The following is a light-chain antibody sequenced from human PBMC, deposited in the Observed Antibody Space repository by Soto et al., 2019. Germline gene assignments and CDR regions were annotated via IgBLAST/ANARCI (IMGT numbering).Light chain of an antibody. CDR1: QSVSSSY. CDR3: QRYGSSPRT. CDR2: GAS. Sequence: EIVLTQSPGTLSLSPGERATLSCRASQSVSSSYLAWYQQKPGQAPRLLIYGASSRATGIPDRFSGSGSGTDFTLTISRLEPEDFAVYYCQRYGSSPRTFVQVTKLEIK. J-gene: IGKJ2*02. V-gene: IGKV3-20*01.